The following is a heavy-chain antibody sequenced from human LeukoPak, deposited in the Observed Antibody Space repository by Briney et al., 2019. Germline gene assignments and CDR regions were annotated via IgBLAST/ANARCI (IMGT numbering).Heavy chain of an antibody. V-gene: IGHV3-30*18. J-gene: IGHJ4*02. D-gene: IGHD2-21*02. CDR2: ISYDGSNK. Sequence: QPGGSLRLSCAASGFTFSSYGMHWVRLAPGKGLEWVAVISYDGSNKYYADSVKGRFTISRDNSKNTLYLQMNSLRAEDTAVYYCAKDLGTACGYWGQGTLVTVSS. CDR1: GFTFSSYG. CDR3: AKDLGTACGY.